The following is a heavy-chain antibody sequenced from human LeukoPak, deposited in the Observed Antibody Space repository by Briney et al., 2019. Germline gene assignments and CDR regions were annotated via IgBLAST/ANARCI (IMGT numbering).Heavy chain of an antibody. J-gene: IGHJ4*02. CDR2: IYWDDDK. V-gene: IGHV2-5*02. CDR3: AHKSAAGLRDY. Sequence: SGPTLVKPTQTLTLTCTFSGFSLSTSGVGGGWIRQPPGKALEWPALIYWDDDKRYSPSLKSRLTITKDTSKNQVVLTMTNMDPVDTATYYCAHKSAAGLRDYWGQGTLVTVSS. CDR1: GFSLSTSGVG. D-gene: IGHD6-13*01.